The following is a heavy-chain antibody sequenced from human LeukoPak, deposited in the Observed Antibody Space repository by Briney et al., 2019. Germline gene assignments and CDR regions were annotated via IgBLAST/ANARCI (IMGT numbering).Heavy chain of an antibody. V-gene: IGHV3-74*01. J-gene: IGHJ4*02. CDR1: GFTFSSYW. CDR3: ARVVYCSRTSCPLDC. Sequence: GGSLRLSCAASGFTFSSYWMHWVCQAPGKGLVWVSRINGDGSSTTYADSVKGRFTISRDNARNTLYLQMNSLRAEDTAVYYCARVVYCSRTSCPLDCWGQGTLSPSPQ. D-gene: IGHD2-2*01. CDR2: INGDGSST.